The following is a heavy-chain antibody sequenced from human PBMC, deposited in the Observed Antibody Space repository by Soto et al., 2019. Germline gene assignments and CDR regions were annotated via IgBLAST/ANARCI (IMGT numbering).Heavy chain of an antibody. J-gene: IGHJ3*02. CDR2: ISSSGSTI. CDR1: GFTFSDCY. V-gene: IGHV3-11*01. CDR3: ARFKGYCSGGSCYLDAFDI. Sequence: GGALRLSCAAPGFTFSDCYMSWIRQAPGEGVGWVSYISSSGSTIYYADSVKGRFTISRDNAKNSLYLQMNSLRAEDTAVYYCARFKGYCSGGSCYLDAFDIWGQGTMVTVSS. D-gene: IGHD2-15*01.